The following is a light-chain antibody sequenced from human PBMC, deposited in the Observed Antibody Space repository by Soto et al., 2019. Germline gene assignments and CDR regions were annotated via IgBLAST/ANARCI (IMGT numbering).Light chain of an antibody. CDR1: QSVSSSY. Sequence: ENVLTQSPGTLSLSPGERATLSCRASQSVSSSYLAWYQHKPGQAPRFIIYGASTRATGIPDRFSGSGSGTDCTLTISRLEPEDVAVYYCQQYATSTTTLGQGTKVDIK. J-gene: IGKJ1*01. V-gene: IGKV3-20*01. CDR2: GAS. CDR3: QQYATSTTT.